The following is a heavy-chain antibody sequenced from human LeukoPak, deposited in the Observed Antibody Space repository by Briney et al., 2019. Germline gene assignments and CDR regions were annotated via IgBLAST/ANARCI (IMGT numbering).Heavy chain of an antibody. Sequence: PSETLSLTCTVSGGSISSSNSYWGWIRQPPGKGLEWIGYIYYSGSTNYNPSLKSRVTISVDTSKNQFSLKLSSVTAADTAVYYCAREGGGSASQDWFDPWGQGTLVTVSS. CDR2: IYYSGST. CDR3: AREGGGSASQDWFDP. D-gene: IGHD6-25*01. V-gene: IGHV4-61*01. CDR1: GGSISSSNSY. J-gene: IGHJ5*02.